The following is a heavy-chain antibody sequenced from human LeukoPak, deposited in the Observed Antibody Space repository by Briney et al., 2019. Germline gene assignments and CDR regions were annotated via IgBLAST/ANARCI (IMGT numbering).Heavy chain of an antibody. D-gene: IGHD2-2*01. J-gene: IGHJ4*02. Sequence: GGSMRLXCVASGFSLRNYWMSWVRQAPGKGLEWVANIKQDESEKYYVDSVKGRFTISRDNAKNSLYLQMNSLRAEDTAVYYCARALDSSSSRYQAFEYWGQGTLVTVSS. CDR1: GFSLRNYW. CDR3: ARALDSSSSRYQAFEY. V-gene: IGHV3-7*01. CDR2: IKQDESEK.